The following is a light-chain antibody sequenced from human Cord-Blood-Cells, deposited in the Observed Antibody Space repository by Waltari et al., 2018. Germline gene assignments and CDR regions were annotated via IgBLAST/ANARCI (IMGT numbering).Light chain of an antibody. V-gene: IGKV3-15*01. CDR3: QQYNNWWT. CDR1: QSVSSS. Sequence: IVMTQSPATLSVSPGERATLSCRASQSVSSSLAWYQQKPGQAPRLLISGSSTRATGIPARFSGSGSGTEFTLTISSFQSEDFSVYYCQQYNNWWTFGQGTKLEIK. CDR2: GSS. J-gene: IGKJ1*01.